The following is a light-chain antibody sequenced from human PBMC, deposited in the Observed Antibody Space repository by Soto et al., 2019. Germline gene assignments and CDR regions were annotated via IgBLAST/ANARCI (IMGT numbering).Light chain of an antibody. CDR1: SSDVGTYNH. CDR2: EVS. Sequence: QSVLTQPASVSGSPGQSITISCTGTSSDVGTYNHVSWYQQHPGRAPQLIIYEVSNRPSGLSNRFSASKSGNTASLTISGLQAEDEADYYCAAWDDSLSGYVFGTGTKVTVL. CDR3: AAWDDSLSGYV. J-gene: IGLJ1*01. V-gene: IGLV2-14*01.